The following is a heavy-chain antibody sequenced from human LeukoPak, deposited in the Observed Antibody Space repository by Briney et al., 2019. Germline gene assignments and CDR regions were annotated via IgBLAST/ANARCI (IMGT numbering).Heavy chain of an antibody. V-gene: IGHV4-39*01. Sequence: PSETLSLSCTVSGGSIDSRIYYWDWIRQAPGKGLEWIGTIYHSGSTEYNPSLKSRVAIFVDTSKNQFSLILHSVAAADTAVYYCARRSEFDNTHYHYFDYWGQGDLVTVSS. D-gene: IGHD2-15*01. CDR1: GGSIDSRIYY. CDR3: ARRSEFDNTHYHYFDY. CDR2: IYHSGST. J-gene: IGHJ4*02.